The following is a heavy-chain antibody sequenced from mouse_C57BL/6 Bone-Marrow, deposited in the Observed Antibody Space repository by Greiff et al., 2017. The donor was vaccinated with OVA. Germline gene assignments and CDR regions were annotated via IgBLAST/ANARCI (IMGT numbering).Heavy chain of an antibody. CDR2: INPNNGGT. CDR1: GYTFTDYN. J-gene: IGHJ3*01. D-gene: IGHD1-1*01. CDR3: ARGGPHYYGSSYPFAY. V-gene: IGHV1-22*01. Sequence: VQLQQSGPELVKPGASVKMSCKASGYTFTDYNMHWVKQSHGKSLEWIGYINPNNGGTSYNQKFKGKATLTVNKSSSTAYMELRSLTSEDSAVYYCARGGPHYYGSSYPFAYWGQGTLVTVSA.